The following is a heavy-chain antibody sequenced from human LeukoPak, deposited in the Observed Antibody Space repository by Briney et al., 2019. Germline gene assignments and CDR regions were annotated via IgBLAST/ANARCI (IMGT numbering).Heavy chain of an antibody. D-gene: IGHD1-26*01. CDR2: ISGSGGST. CDR1: GFNFSIYP. V-gene: IGHV3-23*01. CDR3: ARVALGGYYYYMDV. Sequence: GGTLRLSCTTSGFNFSIYPMTWVRQAPGKGLEWVSAISGSGGSTYYADSVKGRFTISRDNAKNSLYLQMNSLRAEDTAVYYCARVALGGYYYYMDVWGKGTTVTVSS. J-gene: IGHJ6*03.